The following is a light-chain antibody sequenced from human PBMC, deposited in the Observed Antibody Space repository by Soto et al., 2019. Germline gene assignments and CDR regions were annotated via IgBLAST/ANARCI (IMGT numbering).Light chain of an antibody. Sequence: EIVLTQSPGTLSLSPGERATLFCRASQSVSSIYFAWYQQKRGQAPRLLIYGVSSRATGIPARFSGSGSGTDFTLTISSLEPEDFAVYYCQQRSTSFGQGTRLEIK. CDR1: QSVSSIY. V-gene: IGKV3D-20*02. CDR3: QQRSTS. CDR2: GVS. J-gene: IGKJ5*01.